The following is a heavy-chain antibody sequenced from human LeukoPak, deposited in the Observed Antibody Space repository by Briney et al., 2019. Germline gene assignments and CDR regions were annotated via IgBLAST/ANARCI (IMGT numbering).Heavy chain of an antibody. Sequence: TGGALRLSCAASGFTFSNYGMTWVRQSPAKGLQWVSGISGSGDRANDADSLKGRFTISRDNSKRTVYLQMDSLRADDTAVYYCAKGHGDWKGNYFDYWGQGTLVTVSS. CDR1: GFTFSNYG. V-gene: IGHV3-23*01. CDR3: AKGHGDWKGNYFDY. CDR2: ISGSGDRA. J-gene: IGHJ4*02. D-gene: IGHD4-17*01.